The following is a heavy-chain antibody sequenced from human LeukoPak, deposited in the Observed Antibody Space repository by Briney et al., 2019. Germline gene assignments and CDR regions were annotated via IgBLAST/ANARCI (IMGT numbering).Heavy chain of an antibody. CDR1: GFTFSSYA. V-gene: IGHV3-30*04. CDR2: ISYDGSNK. J-gene: IGHJ4*02. CDR3: ARSGGLQKFDY. Sequence: GGSLRLSCAASGFTFSSYAMHWVRQAPGKGLEWVAVISYDGSNKYYADSVKGRFTISRDNSKNTLYLQMNSLRAEDTAVYYCARSGGLQKFDYWGQGTLVTVSS. D-gene: IGHD4-11*01.